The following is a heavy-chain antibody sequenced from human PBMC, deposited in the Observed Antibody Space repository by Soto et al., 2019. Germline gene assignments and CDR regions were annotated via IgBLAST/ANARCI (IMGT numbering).Heavy chain of an antibody. Sequence: SVKVSCKASGGTFSSYAISWVRQAPGQGLEWMGGIIPIFGTANYAQKFQGRVTITADESTSTAYMELSSLRSEDTAVYYCAGVKEERFLEWPYPPEYWFDPWGQGTLVTVSS. CDR1: GGTFSSYA. CDR3: AGVKEERFLEWPYPPEYWFDP. D-gene: IGHD3-3*01. V-gene: IGHV1-69*13. J-gene: IGHJ5*02. CDR2: IIPIFGTA.